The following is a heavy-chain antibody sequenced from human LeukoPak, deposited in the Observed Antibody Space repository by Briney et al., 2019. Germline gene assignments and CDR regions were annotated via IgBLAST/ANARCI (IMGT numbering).Heavy chain of an antibody. J-gene: IGHJ4*02. V-gene: IGHV4-34*01. Sequence: SETLSLTCAVYGGSFSGYYWSWIRQPPGKGLEWIGEISHSGSTNYNPSLKSRVTISVDTSKNQFSLKLSSVTAADTAVYYCARGQPSYDYIWGSYRIPPSFDYWGQGTLVTVSS. CDR2: ISHSGST. CDR3: ARGQPSYDYIWGSYRIPPSFDY. D-gene: IGHD3-16*02. CDR1: GGSFSGYY.